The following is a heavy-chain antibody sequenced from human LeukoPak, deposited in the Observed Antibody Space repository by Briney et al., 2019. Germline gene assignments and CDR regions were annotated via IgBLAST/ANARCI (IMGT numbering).Heavy chain of an antibody. CDR3: AKARPLGGDS. CDR2: ISGSGTTT. CDR1: GFAFTNYA. V-gene: IGHV3-23*01. D-gene: IGHD6-6*01. Sequence: PGGSLRLSCAASGFAFTNYAMTWVRQAPGKGLEWVSVISGSGTTTLYAESVKGRFTISRDNSKNTLYLQMNSLRAEDTAVYYCAKARPLGGDSWGQGTLVTVSS. J-gene: IGHJ5*01.